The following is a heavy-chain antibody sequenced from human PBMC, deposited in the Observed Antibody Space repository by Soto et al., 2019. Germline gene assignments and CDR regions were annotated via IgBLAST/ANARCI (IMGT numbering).Heavy chain of an antibody. J-gene: IGHJ3*02. CDR1: GSTLSNAW. CDR3: PASAVASSPGAFGI. Sequence: EVQLVESGGGLVKPGGSLTLSCAASGSTLSNAWMNWVRQAPGKGLEWVGRVKSKADGGTTDYGTTDYAAPVKGRFAISTPDSKNTLYLQMNSLKPEDTAVYFCPASAVASSPGAFGICGQGTMVTVSS. D-gene: IGHD5-12*01. CDR2: VKSKADGGTTDYGTT. V-gene: IGHV3-15*01.